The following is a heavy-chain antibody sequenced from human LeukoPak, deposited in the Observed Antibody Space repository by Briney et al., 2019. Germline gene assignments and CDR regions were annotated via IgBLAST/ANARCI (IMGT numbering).Heavy chain of an antibody. D-gene: IGHD6-19*01. CDR3: ARGSQRSIAVAGDWVY. J-gene: IGHJ4*02. Sequence: GGSLRLSCAASGFTFSSYAMSWVRQAPGKGLEWVSSISSSSSYIYYADSVKGRFTISRDNAKNSLYLQMNSLRAEDTAVYYCARGSQRSIAVAGDWVYWGQGTLVTVSS. V-gene: IGHV3-21*01. CDR2: ISSSSSYI. CDR1: GFTFSSYA.